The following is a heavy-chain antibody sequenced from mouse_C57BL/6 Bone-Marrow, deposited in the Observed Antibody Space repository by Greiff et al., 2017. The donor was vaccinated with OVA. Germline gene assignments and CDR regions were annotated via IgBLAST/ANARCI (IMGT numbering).Heavy chain of an antibody. J-gene: IGHJ3*01. V-gene: IGHV1-42*01. CDR1: GYSFTGYY. Sequence: VQLQQPGPELVKPGASVKISCKASGYSFTGYYMNWVKQSPEKSLEWIGEINPSTGGTTYNQKFKAKATLTVDTSSSTAYMQLTSLTSEDSAVYNCEEVLFAYWGQGTLVTVSS. CDR2: INPSTGGT. CDR3: EEVLFAY.